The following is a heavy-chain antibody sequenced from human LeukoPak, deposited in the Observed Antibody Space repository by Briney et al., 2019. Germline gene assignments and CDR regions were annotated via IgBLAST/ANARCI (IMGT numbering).Heavy chain of an antibody. J-gene: IGHJ4*02. CDR1: GFTLSSYG. D-gene: IGHD6-19*01. CDR3: AKAYTAVAGTVDH. CDR2: IRYDGSNK. Sequence: VGSLRLSCAASGFTLSSYGMDWVRQAPGKGLEWVAFIRYDGSNKYYADSVKGRFTISRDNSKNTLYLQMNSLRADDTAVYYCAKAYTAVAGTVDHWGQGTMVTVSS. V-gene: IGHV3-30*02.